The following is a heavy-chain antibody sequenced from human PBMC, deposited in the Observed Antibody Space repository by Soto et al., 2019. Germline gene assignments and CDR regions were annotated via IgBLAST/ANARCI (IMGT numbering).Heavy chain of an antibody. D-gene: IGHD2-2*01. CDR3: ASEVGNWFDP. J-gene: IGHJ5*02. V-gene: IGHV3-30-3*01. Sequence: QVQLVESGGGVVQPGRSLRLSCAASGFTFSSYAMHWVRQAPGKGLEWVAVISYDGSNKYYADSVKGRFTISRDNSKNTLYLQMNSLRAEDTAVYYCASEVGNWFDPWGQGTLVTVSS. CDR2: ISYDGSNK. CDR1: GFTFSSYA.